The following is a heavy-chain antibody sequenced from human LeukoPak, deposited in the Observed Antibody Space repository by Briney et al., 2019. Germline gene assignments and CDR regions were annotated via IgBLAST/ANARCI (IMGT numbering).Heavy chain of an antibody. Sequence: PGGSLRLSCAASGFTFSSYSMNWVRQAPGKGLEWVSSISSSSSYIYYADSVKGRFTISRDNAKNSLYLQMNSLRAEGTAVYYCASGITMVRGVITLWGQGTLVTVSS. V-gene: IGHV3-21*01. CDR3: ASGITMVRGVITL. D-gene: IGHD3-10*01. CDR1: GFTFSSYS. J-gene: IGHJ4*02. CDR2: ISSSSSYI.